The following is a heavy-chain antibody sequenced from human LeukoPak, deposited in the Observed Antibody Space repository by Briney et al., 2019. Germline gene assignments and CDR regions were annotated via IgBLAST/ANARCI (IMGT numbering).Heavy chain of an antibody. J-gene: IGHJ3*02. V-gene: IGHV3-23*01. CDR1: GFTFSSYA. CDR3: AKDCTVDGLGAFDI. D-gene: IGHD1-26*01. CDR2: MSGSGGRT. Sequence: VGSLRLSCAASGFTFSSYAMSCVRQAPGQGLKGVSGMSGSGGRTYYADSVKCRFTISRDNSKHTLYLQMSSLMAEDPAVFYFAKDCTVDGLGAFDIWGQGTMVTVSS.